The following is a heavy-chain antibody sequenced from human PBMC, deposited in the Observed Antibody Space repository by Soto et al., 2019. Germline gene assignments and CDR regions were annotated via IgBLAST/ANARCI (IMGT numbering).Heavy chain of an antibody. Sequence: PGGSLGLSCAASGFTFSSYGMHWVRQAPGKGLEWVAVISYDGSNKYYADSVKGRFTISRDKAKNSLYLQMNSLRAEDTAVYYCAREGITIFGVVINVDYYYMDVWGKGTTVTVSS. CDR1: GFTFSSYG. V-gene: IGHV3-30*03. CDR2: ISYDGSNK. J-gene: IGHJ6*03. CDR3: AREGITIFGVVINVDYYYMDV. D-gene: IGHD3-3*01.